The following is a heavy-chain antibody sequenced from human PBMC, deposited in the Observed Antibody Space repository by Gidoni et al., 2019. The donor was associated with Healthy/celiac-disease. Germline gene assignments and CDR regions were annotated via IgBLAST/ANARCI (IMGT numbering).Heavy chain of an antibody. V-gene: IGHV3-23*01. J-gene: IGHJ4*02. CDR2: ISGSGGST. CDR1: GFTFSSYA. D-gene: IGHD3-16*01. CDR3: ARPLGGVMITSRGGGFDY. Sequence: EVQLLESGGGLVQPGGSLRLSCAASGFTFSSYAMSWVRQAPGKGLEWVSAISGSGGSTYYADSVKGRFTISRDNSKNTLYLQMNSLRAEDTAVYYCARPLGGVMITSRGGGFDYWGQGTLVTVSS.